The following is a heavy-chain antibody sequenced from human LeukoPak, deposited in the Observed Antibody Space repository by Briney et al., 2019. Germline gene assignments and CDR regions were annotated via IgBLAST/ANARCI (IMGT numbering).Heavy chain of an antibody. CDR3: ARGIYDSSGYYSYY. J-gene: IGHJ4*02. CDR1: GGSFSGYY. D-gene: IGHD3-22*01. V-gene: IGHV4-34*01. CDR2: INHSGST. Sequence: SETLSLTCAVYGGSFSGYYWSWIRQPPGKGLEWIGEINHSGSTNYNPSLKSRVTISVDTSKNQFSLKLSSVTAADTAVYYCARGIYDSSGYYSYYWSQGTLVTVSS.